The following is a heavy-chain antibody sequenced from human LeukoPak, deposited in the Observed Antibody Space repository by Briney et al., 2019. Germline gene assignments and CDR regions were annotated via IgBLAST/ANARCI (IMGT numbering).Heavy chain of an antibody. J-gene: IGHJ4*02. D-gene: IGHD3-22*01. CDR1: GGSFSDYY. Sequence: SETLSLTCTVYGGSFSDYYWSWIRQPPGKGLEWIGEINHSGSTNYNPSLKRRDIISVDTSTNQFSLTLSSVTAGDTAVYYCARGASSGYYYVRDREYYFDYWGQGTLVTVSS. V-gene: IGHV4-34*01. CDR3: ARGASSGYYYVRDREYYFDY. CDR2: INHSGST.